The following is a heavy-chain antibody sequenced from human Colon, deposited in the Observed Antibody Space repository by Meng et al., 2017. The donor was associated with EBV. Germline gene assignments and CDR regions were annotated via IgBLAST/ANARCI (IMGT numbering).Heavy chain of an antibody. CDR3: ARISIYDGSYWFDP. V-gene: IGHV4-59*02. CDR1: GVSVIDYY. CDR2: LYNSENT. D-gene: IGHD3-22*01. Sequence: QVQLKDLGAELVKPSETLSLTCTVSGVSVIDYYCGWIRRPPGKGLECVGYLYNSENTKYNPSLEGRVTISLDTSKNQLSLKMTSVTAADTAVYYCARISIYDGSYWFDPWGQGTLVTVSS. J-gene: IGHJ5*02.